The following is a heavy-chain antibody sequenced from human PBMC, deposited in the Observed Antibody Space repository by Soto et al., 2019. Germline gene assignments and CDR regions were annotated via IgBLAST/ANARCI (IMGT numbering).Heavy chain of an antibody. CDR3: AKHEGYCSTTTCSNFDY. CDR2: IYPGDSDT. V-gene: IGHV5-51*01. Sequence: PGESLKMACKGSGFTFSSYWIAWVRQMPGKGLELMGIIYPGDSDTSYSPSFQGQVTISADKSINTAYLHWSSLKASDTAIYYCAKHEGYCSTTTCSNFDYWGQGTLVTVSS. D-gene: IGHD2-2*01. J-gene: IGHJ4*02. CDR1: GFTFSSYW.